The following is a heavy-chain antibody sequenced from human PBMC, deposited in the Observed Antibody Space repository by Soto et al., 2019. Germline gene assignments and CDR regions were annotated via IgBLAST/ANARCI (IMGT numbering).Heavy chain of an antibody. V-gene: IGHV4-4*07. J-gene: IGHJ5*02. Sequence: QVQLQESGPGLVKPSETLSLTCTVSGGSISSYYWSWIRQPAGKGLERIGRIYTSGSTNYNPSLKSRVTMSVDTSKNQFSLKLSSVTAADTAVYYCAGAPIRSKYNWFDPWGQGTLVTVSS. CDR2: IYTSGST. D-gene: IGHD1-26*01. CDR3: AGAPIRSKYNWFDP. CDR1: GGSISSYY.